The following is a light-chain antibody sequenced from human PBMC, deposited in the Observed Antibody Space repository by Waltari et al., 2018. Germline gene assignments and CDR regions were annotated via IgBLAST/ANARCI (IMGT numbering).Light chain of an antibody. J-gene: IGKJ4*01. CDR2: KAS. CDR3: QQYKSVSSLT. V-gene: IGKV1-5*03. CDR1: QSINTW. Sequence: DIQMTQSPSTLSASVGDRVTITCLASQSINTWLAWYQQEPGKAHRLLIYKASILESGVPSMFSGGVSGTEFTLTISSLQPDDFATYYCQQYKSVSSLTFGGGTKLDVK.